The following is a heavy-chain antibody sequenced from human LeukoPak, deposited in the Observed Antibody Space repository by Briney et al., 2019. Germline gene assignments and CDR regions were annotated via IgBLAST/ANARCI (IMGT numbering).Heavy chain of an antibody. D-gene: IGHD6-6*01. CDR2: IRYDENIE. J-gene: IGHJ4*02. Sequence: PGGSLRLSCAASGFTFSNYGMHWVRQAPGKGLEWVAFIRYDENIEKYADSVKGRFTISRDNSKNTLYLQMNSLRAEDTAVYYCARDRSYSSSSEIDYWGQGTLVTVSS. V-gene: IGHV3-30*02. CDR1: GFTFSNYG. CDR3: ARDRSYSSSSEIDY.